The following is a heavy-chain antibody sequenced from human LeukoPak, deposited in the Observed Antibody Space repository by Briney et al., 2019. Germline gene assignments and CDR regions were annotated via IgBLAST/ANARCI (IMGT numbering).Heavy chain of an antibody. Sequence: GGSLRLSCAASGFTFSRNAMAWVRQAPGKGLEWVAGIGSDDNTHYAESVRGRFTISRDISKNTVSLQMSSLRAEDTAVYYCANLRGTVTPLVVDPWGQGTLVTVSS. D-gene: IGHD4-17*01. CDR2: IGSDDNT. J-gene: IGHJ5*02. V-gene: IGHV3-23*01. CDR3: ANLRGTVTPLVVDP. CDR1: GFTFSRNA.